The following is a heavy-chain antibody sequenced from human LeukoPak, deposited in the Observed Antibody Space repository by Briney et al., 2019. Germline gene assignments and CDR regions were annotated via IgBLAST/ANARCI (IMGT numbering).Heavy chain of an antibody. Sequence: ASVKVSCKASGYTFTGYYMHWVRQAPGQGLEWMGWINPNSGGTNYAQKFQGRVTMTRDTSISTAYMELSRLRSDDTAVYYCARWPMVLNYMDVWGKGTTVTVSS. J-gene: IGHJ6*03. CDR2: INPNSGGT. CDR1: GYTFTGYY. CDR3: ARWPMVLNYMDV. V-gene: IGHV1-2*02. D-gene: IGHD3-10*01.